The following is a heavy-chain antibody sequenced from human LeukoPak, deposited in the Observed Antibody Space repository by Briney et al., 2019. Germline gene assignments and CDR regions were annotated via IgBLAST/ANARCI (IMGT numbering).Heavy chain of an antibody. CDR2: ITASSTAI. D-gene: IGHD3-9*01. V-gene: IGHV3-21*01. CDR3: ARTYYDILTGYNPYFDY. Sequence: GGSLRLSCAASGFTFNTYTMNWVRQAPGKGLEWVPTITASSTAIYSADSVKGRFTISRDNAKNFLYLQMNSLRAEDTAVYYCARTYYDILTGYNPYFDYWGQGILVTVSS. CDR1: GFTFNTYT. J-gene: IGHJ4*02.